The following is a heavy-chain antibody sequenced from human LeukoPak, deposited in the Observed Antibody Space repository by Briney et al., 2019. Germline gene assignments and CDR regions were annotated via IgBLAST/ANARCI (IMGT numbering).Heavy chain of an antibody. CDR3: ARGVTYYDILTGYYGDEDWFDP. V-gene: IGHV4-59*01. D-gene: IGHD3-9*01. J-gene: IGHJ5*02. Sequence: SETLSLTCTVSGGSISSYYWSWIRQPPGKGLEWIGYIYYSGSTNYNPSLKSRVTISVDTSKNQFSLKLSSATAADTAVYYCARGVTYYDILTGYYGDEDWFDPWGQGTLVTVSS. CDR1: GGSISSYY. CDR2: IYYSGST.